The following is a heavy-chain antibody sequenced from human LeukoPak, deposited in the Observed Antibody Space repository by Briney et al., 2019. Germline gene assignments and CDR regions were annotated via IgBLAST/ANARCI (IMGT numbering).Heavy chain of an antibody. V-gene: IGHV4-34*01. CDR1: GGSFSGYY. CDR2: INHSGST. CDR3: ARKGKGHGFDY. J-gene: IGHJ4*02. D-gene: IGHD3-10*01. Sequence: SETLSLTCAVYGGSFSGYYWSWIRQPPGKGLEWIGEINHSGSTNYNPSLKSRVTISVDTSKNQFSLKLSSVTAADTAVYYCARKGKGHGFDYWGQGTLVTVSS.